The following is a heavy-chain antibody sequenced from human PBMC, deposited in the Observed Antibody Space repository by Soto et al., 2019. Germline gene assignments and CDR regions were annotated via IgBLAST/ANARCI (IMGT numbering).Heavy chain of an antibody. CDR1: GFTFSSYA. V-gene: IGHV3-23*01. Sequence: PGGSLRLSCAASGFTFSSYAMTWVRQAPGKGLEWVSAISGSGAYTYYANSVKGRFTISRDNSKNTLYLQMNSLRAEDTAVYYCAKDRESYEIYYYYGMDVWGQGTTVTVSS. D-gene: IGHD1-26*01. J-gene: IGHJ6*02. CDR3: AKDRESYEIYYYYGMDV. CDR2: ISGSGAYT.